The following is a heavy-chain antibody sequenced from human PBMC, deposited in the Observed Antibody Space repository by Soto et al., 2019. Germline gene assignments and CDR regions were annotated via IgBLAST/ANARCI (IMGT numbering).Heavy chain of an antibody. J-gene: IGHJ5*02. V-gene: IGHV3-21*01. CDR2: ISTSGTFK. D-gene: IGHD2-8*01. CDR3: ASISYTDGASEFDA. Sequence: GVSVRLSCAASGFTFSSFSMSWVRQTPGKGLEWVSSISTSGTFKYYTDSVKGRFTISRDSAKNSLYLQMSSLRAEDTALYYCASISYTDGASEFDARGQGTPLTISS. CDR1: GFTFSSFS.